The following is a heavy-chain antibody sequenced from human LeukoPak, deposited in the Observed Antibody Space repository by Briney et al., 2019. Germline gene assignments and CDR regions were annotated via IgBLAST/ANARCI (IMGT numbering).Heavy chain of an antibody. CDR2: ITASGGDT. D-gene: IGHD6-19*01. CDR3: ATAGGSSGSYSFIY. CDR1: GFMFSNYA. Sequence: HPGGSLRLSCAASGFMFSNYAMSWVRQAPGKGLERVSGITASGGDTFSADSVKGRFTISRDNSKDTLYLQMSSLRAEDTAIYYCATAGGSSGSYSFIYWGQGTLVTVSS. V-gene: IGHV3-23*01. J-gene: IGHJ4*02.